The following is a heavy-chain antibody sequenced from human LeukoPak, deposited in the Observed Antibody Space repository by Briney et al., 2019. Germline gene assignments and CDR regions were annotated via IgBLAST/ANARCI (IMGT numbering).Heavy chain of an antibody. D-gene: IGHD3-16*02. J-gene: IGHJ4*02. CDR3: ASFPHYVWGSYRPYYFDY. CDR2: ISSSGSTI. Sequence: GGSLRLSCAASGFTFSDYYRSWIRQAPGKGLEWVSYISSSGSTIYYADSVKGRFTISRDNAKNPLYLQMNSLRAEDTAVYYCASFPHYVWGSYRPYYFDYWGQGTLVTVSS. CDR1: GFTFSDYY. V-gene: IGHV3-11*01.